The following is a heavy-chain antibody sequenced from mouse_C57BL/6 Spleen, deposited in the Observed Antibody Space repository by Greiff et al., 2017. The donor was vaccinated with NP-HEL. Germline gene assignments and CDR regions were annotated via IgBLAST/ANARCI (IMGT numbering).Heavy chain of an antibody. CDR1: GFTFSDYG. J-gene: IGHJ2*01. CDR2: ISSGSSTI. CDR3: ARGAYGYYFDY. Sequence: EVKLMESGGGLVKPGGSLKLSCAASGFTFSDYGMHWVRQAPEKGLEWVAYISSGSSTIYYADTVKGRFTISRDNAKNTLFLQMTSLRSEDTAMYYCARGAYGYYFDYWGQGTTLTVSS. D-gene: IGHD1-2*01. V-gene: IGHV5-17*01.